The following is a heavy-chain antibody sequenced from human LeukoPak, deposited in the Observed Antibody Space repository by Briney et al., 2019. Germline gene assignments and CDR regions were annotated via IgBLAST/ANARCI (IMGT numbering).Heavy chain of an antibody. J-gene: IGHJ4*02. D-gene: IGHD6-6*01. CDR1: GYTFTIYY. V-gene: IGHV1-46*01. CDR3: ARGFEDSSSMGYFDY. CDR2: INPSGGST. Sequence: VASVKVSCKASGYTFTIYYMHWVRQAPGQGLEWMGIINPSGGSTSYAQKFQGRVTMTRDTSTSTAYMELSSLRSEDTAVYYCARGFEDSSSMGYFDYWGQGTLVTVSS.